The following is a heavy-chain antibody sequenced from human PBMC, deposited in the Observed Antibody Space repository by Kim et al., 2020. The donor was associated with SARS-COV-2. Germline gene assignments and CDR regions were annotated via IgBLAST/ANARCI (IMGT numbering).Heavy chain of an antibody. J-gene: IGHJ6*02. CDR3: ARGQTGFGMDV. V-gene: IGHV3-74*01. Sequence: SYADSVKGRFAISRDHAKNTLHLQMNSLRVEDTAVYYCARGQTGFGMDVWGQGTTVTVSS.